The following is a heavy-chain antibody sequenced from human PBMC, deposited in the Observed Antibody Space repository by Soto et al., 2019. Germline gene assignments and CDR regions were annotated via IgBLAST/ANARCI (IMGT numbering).Heavy chain of an antibody. D-gene: IGHD3-22*01. CDR2: ISGSGGST. V-gene: IGHV3-23*01. CDR3: AKVHTMIVVDPFDY. CDR1: EVTSSNYG. Sequence: MRHSCGVAEVTSSNYGMSRVSQTPGKGLEWVSAISGSGGSTYYADSVKGRFTISRDNSKNTLYLQMNSLRAEDTAVYYCAKVHTMIVVDPFDYWGQGTLVTVSS. J-gene: IGHJ4*02.